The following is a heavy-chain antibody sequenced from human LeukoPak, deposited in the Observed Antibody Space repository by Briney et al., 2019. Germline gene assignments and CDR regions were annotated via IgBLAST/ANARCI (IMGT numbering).Heavy chain of an antibody. J-gene: IGHJ6*02. CDR2: IYYSGST. V-gene: IGHV4-59*01. CDR3: ARVRRGAYGSGIYYYYGMDV. D-gene: IGHD3-10*01. Sequence: SETLSLTCTVSGGSISSYYWSWIRQPPGKGLELIGYIYYSGSTNYNPSLKSRVTISVDTSKNQFSLKLSSVTAADTAVYYCARVRRGAYGSGIYYYYGMDVWGQGTTVTVSS. CDR1: GGSISSYY.